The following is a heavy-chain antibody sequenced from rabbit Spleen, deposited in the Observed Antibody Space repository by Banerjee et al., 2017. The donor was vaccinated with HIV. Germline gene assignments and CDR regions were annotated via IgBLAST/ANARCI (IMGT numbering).Heavy chain of an antibody. CDR2: IDGASNGVT. D-gene: IGHD2-1*01. J-gene: IGHJ4*01. V-gene: IGHV1S45*01. Sequence: QQQLEESGGGLVKPGGSLTLTCTASGFSFSSNFYMCWVRQAPGKGLEWIACIDGASNGVTYYASWAKGRFTISKPSSTTVTLQMSSLTAADTATYFCATDAGDGVEGDGRAFDLWGPGTLVTVS. CDR1: GFSFSSNFY. CDR3: ATDAGDGVEGDGRAFDL.